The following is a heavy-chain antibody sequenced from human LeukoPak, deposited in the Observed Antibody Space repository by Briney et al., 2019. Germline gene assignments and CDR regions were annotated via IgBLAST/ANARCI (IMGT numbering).Heavy chain of an antibody. CDR3: AGKRRDGYDGPFDY. CDR1: GYTFTSYA. CDR2: IIPIFGTA. Sequence: GASVNVSCKASGYTFTSYAMNWVRQAPGQGLEWMGGIIPIFGTANYAQKFQGRVTITADESTSTAYMELSSLRSEDTAVYYCAGKRRDGYDGPFDYWGQGTLVTVSS. V-gene: IGHV1-69*13. J-gene: IGHJ4*02. D-gene: IGHD5-24*01.